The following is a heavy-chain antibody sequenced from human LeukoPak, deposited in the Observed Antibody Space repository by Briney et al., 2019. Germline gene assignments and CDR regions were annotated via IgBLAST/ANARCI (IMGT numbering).Heavy chain of an antibody. CDR3: ARTQLGFDY. CDR1: GFTFSSYE. D-gene: IGHD6-13*01. Sequence: GGSLRLSCAASGFTFSSYEMNWVRQAPGKGLEWVSYISSSGSTIYYADSVKGRFTISRDNAKNSLYLQMNSLRAEDTAVYYYARTQLGFDYWGQGTLVTVSS. J-gene: IGHJ4*02. V-gene: IGHV3-48*03. CDR2: ISSSGSTI.